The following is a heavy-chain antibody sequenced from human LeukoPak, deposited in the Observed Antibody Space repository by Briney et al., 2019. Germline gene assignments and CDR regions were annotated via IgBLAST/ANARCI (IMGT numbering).Heavy chain of an antibody. Sequence: SVKVSCKASGGTFSSYAISWVRQAPGQGLEWMGGIIPIFGTANYAQKFQGRVTITADESTSTAYMELSSLRSEDTAVYYCVREGGIAAAAVIGGGYYYGMDIWGQGTTVTVSS. CDR3: VREGGIAAAAVIGGGYYYGMDI. J-gene: IGHJ6*02. CDR2: IIPIFGTA. CDR1: GGTFSSYA. D-gene: IGHD6-13*01. V-gene: IGHV1-69*13.